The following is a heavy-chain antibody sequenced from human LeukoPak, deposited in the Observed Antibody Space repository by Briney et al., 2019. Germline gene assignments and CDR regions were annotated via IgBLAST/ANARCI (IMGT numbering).Heavy chain of an antibody. V-gene: IGHV1-46*01. CDR3: ARKHSDYYDSSGYPEYFQH. CDR2: INPSAGSA. Sequence: ASVKVSCKASGYTFTCYYMHWVRQAPGQGLEWMGIINPSAGSASYAQKFQGRVTVTRDTSTSTVYMELSSLRSEDTAVYYCARKHSDYYDSSGYPEYFQHWGQGTLVTVSS. D-gene: IGHD3-22*01. CDR1: GYTFTCYY. J-gene: IGHJ1*01.